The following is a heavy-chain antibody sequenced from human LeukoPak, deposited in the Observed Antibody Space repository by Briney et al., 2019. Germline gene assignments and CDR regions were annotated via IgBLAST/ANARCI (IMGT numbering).Heavy chain of an antibody. D-gene: IGHD3-22*01. J-gene: IGHJ4*02. V-gene: IGHV3-53*01. CDR1: GLSFSNAW. CDR2: IYSNNTT. Sequence: GGSLRLSCAASGLSFSNAWMNWVRQAPGKGLEWVSVIYSNNTTFYADSVKGRFTISRDKSKNTLYLQMNSLRAEDTAVYYCAKGITVMMVAPGYWGQGTLVTVSS. CDR3: AKGITVMMVAPGY.